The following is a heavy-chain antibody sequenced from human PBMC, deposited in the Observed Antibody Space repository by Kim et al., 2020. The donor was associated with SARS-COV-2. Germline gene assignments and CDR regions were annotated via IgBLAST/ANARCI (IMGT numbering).Heavy chain of an antibody. V-gene: IGHV4-59*01. Sequence: KSRVTISVDTSKNQFSLKLSSVTAADTAVYYCAREVGVATIAYYWYFDLWGRGTLVTVSS. J-gene: IGHJ2*01. D-gene: IGHD5-12*01. CDR3: AREVGVATIAYYWYFDL.